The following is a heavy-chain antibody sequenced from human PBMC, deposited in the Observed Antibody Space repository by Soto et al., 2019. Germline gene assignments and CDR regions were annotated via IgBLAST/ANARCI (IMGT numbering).Heavy chain of an antibody. J-gene: IGHJ6*02. CDR2: INPNSGGT. Sequence: ASVKVSCKASGYTFTGYYMHWVRQAPGQGLEWMGWINPNSGGTNYAQKFQGWVTITRDTSTSTAYMELSSLRSDDTAVYYCASYYDFWSAHPPTPYGMDVWGQGTTVTVSS. CDR3: ASYYDFWSAHPPTPYGMDV. CDR1: GYTFTGYY. D-gene: IGHD3-3*01. V-gene: IGHV1-2*04.